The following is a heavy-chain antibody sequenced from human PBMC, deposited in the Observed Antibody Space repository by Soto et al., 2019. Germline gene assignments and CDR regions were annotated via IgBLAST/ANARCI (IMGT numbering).Heavy chain of an antibody. J-gene: IGHJ1*01. CDR3: ARGATFGGVIATQYFQH. Sequence: SETLSLTCTVSGGSISSYYWSWIRQPPGKGLEWIGYIYYSGSTNYNPSLKSRVTISVDTSKNQFSLKLSSVTAADTAVYYCARGATFGGVIATQYFQHWGQGTLVTVSS. CDR1: GGSISSYY. D-gene: IGHD3-16*02. V-gene: IGHV4-59*01. CDR2: IYYSGST.